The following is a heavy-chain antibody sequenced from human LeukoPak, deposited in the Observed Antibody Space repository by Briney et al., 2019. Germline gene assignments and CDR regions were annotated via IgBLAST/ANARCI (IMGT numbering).Heavy chain of an antibody. CDR2: IKSDGST. D-gene: IGHD3-10*01. CDR3: ARAVTYFYGSVTYDWFDP. CDR1: GITFSSYW. Sequence: SGGSLRLSCAASGITFSSYWMHWVRQTPGKGLVWVSRIKSDGSTIYADSVKGRFTISRDNAKNTLYLQMNSLRAEDTAIYYCARAVTYFYGSVTYDWFDPWGQGTLVTVSS. V-gene: IGHV3-74*01. J-gene: IGHJ5*02.